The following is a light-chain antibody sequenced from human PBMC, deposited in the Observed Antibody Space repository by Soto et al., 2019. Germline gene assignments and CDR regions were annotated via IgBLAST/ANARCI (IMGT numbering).Light chain of an antibody. CDR2: EVN. CDR1: SSDIGAYDY. V-gene: IGLV2-14*01. J-gene: IGLJ1*01. Sequence: QSALTQPASLSGSPGQSITISCTGTSSDIGAYDYVSWFQQHPGKAPKLMISEVNNRPSGVSNRLSGSKSGNTAYLTISGLQVEDEAEYYCGSYTSTDTPFVFGTGTKVTVL. CDR3: GSYTSTDTPFV.